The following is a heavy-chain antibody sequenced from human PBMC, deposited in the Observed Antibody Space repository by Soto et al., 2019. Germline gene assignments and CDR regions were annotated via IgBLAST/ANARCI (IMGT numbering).Heavy chain of an antibody. Sequence: ASVKVSCKASGYTFTRYAMHWVRQAPGQRLEWMGWINAGNGNTKYSQKFQGRVTITRDTSASTAYMELSSLRSEDTAVYYCARAPPIAGSWADAFDIWGQGTMVTVSS. CDR3: ARAPPIAGSWADAFDI. D-gene: IGHD6-13*01. CDR1: GYTFTRYA. J-gene: IGHJ3*02. V-gene: IGHV1-3*01. CDR2: INAGNGNT.